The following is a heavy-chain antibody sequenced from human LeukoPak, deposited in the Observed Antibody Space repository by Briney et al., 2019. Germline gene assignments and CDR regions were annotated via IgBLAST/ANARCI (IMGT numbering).Heavy chain of an antibody. V-gene: IGHV3-23*01. CDR3: AKGLEVRGTKGVDY. CDR1: GFTFVSYA. J-gene: IGHJ4*02. CDR2: ISGSGETT. D-gene: IGHD2-8*01. Sequence: GGSLRLSCAASGFTFVSYAQNWVRQAPGKGLEWVSTISGSGETTFYADSVKGRFTSSRDYSNNTLYLQMNNMRAEDTAIYYCAKGLEVRGTKGVDYWGQGTLVTVSS.